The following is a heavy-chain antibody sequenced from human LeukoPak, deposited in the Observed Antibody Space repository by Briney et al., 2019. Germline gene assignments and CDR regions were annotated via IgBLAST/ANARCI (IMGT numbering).Heavy chain of an antibody. Sequence: SETLSLTCNVSGGSISGYHWSWIRQPPGKGLEWLGYIYYSGSSNYNPSLKSRVTISADTSKNQFSLKLSSVTAADTAVYYCARDGIYGSGSYSYYYGMDVWGQGTTVTVSS. V-gene: IGHV4-59*01. J-gene: IGHJ6*02. CDR2: IYYSGSS. D-gene: IGHD3-10*01. CDR3: ARDGIYGSGSYSYYYGMDV. CDR1: GGSISGYH.